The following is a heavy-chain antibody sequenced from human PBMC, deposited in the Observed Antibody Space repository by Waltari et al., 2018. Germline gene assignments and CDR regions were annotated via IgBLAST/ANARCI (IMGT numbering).Heavy chain of an antibody. CDR1: GGSFSGYY. J-gene: IGHJ3*02. V-gene: IGHV4-34*01. D-gene: IGHD2-15*01. CDR3: ARLGGVYCSGGSCYSVIGAFDI. CDR2: INHSGST. Sequence: QVQLQQWGAGLLKPSETLSLTCAVYGGSFSGYYWSWIRQPPGKGLEWIGEINHSGSTNYNPSLKSRVTISGDTAKNQFSLKLSSVTAADTAVYYCARLGGVYCSGGSCYSVIGAFDIWCQGTMVTVSS.